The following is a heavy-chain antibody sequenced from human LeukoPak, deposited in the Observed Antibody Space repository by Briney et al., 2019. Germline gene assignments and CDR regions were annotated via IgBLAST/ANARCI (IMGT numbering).Heavy chain of an antibody. D-gene: IGHD6-6*01. V-gene: IGHV3-21*01. CDR3: AREQIEYSSSPTDY. J-gene: IGHJ4*02. CDR2: ISSSSSYI. CDR1: GFTFSSYS. Sequence: GGSLRLSCAASGFTFSSYSMNWVRQAPGKGLEWVSSISSSSSYIYYADSVKGRFTISRDNAKNSLYLQMNSLRAEDTAVYYCAREQIEYSSSPTDYWGQGTLVTVSS.